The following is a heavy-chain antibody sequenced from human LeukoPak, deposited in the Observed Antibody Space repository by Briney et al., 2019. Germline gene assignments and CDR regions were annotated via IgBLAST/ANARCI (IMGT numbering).Heavy chain of an antibody. D-gene: IGHD3-3*01. Sequence: SETLSLTCNVSGGSVSSGSYYWSWIRQPPGQGLEWIGYIYHSGSTYYNPSLKSRVTISVDRSKNQYSLKLSSVTAADTAVYYCARGSTIFGVVNTNHIAGNWFDPWGQGTLVTVSS. CDR3: ARGSTIFGVVNTNHIAGNWFDP. V-gene: IGHV4-30-2*01. CDR2: IYHSGST. J-gene: IGHJ5*02. CDR1: GGSVSSGSYY.